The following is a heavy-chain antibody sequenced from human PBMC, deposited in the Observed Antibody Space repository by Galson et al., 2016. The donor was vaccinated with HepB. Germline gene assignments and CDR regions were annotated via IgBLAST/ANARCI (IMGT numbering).Heavy chain of an antibody. V-gene: IGHV1-46*01. CDR1: GYTFINYY. D-gene: IGHD3-10*01. Sequence: SVKVSCKASGYTFINYYLHWVRQAPGQGLEWMGIINPSSGTTTYAVKFQGRVTMGRDTSTRTVYMELLSLRSDDTAIYYCARDRGVEEADYSDSEGDPNYYYPGMNVWGQGTAVTVSS. J-gene: IGHJ6*02. CDR2: INPSSGTT. CDR3: ARDRGVEEADYSDSEGDPNYYYPGMNV.